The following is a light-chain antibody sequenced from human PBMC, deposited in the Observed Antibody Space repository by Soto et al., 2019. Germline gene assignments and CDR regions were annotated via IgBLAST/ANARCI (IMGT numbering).Light chain of an antibody. CDR2: EVS. CDR1: SSDVGAYNL. CDR3: CSYSGSTWGYV. V-gene: IGLV2-23*02. Sequence: QSAMTQPASVSGSPGQSITISCTGTSSDVGAYNLVSWYQQFSGKAPKLLIYEVSRWPSGISDRFSGSKSGNTASLTISWRQAEDVADYYCCSYSGSTWGYVFGTGTKLTVL. J-gene: IGLJ1*01.